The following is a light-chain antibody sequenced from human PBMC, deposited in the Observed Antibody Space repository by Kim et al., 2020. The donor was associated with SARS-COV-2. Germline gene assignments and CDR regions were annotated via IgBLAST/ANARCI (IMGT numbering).Light chain of an antibody. CDR2: DVT. J-gene: IGLJ3*02. CDR1: SNDIGGYND. Sequence: GQASTNTCTGTSNDIGGYNDVSWYQHHPGKAPKLIITDVTKRPSGVSNRFSGSKSGNTASLTISGLQTEDEADYYCCSFTSSSTLVFGGGTQLTVL. CDR3: CSFTSSSTLV. V-gene: IGLV2-14*03.